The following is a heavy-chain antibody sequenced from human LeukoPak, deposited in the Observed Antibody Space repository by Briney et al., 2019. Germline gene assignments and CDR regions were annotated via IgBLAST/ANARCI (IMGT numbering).Heavy chain of an antibody. CDR2: IRGKVYGETT. D-gene: IGHD5-12*01. J-gene: IGHJ4*02. Sequence: GRSLRLSCAASGFTFGDHAMSWVRQAPGKGLEWVGFIRGKVYGETTEYAASVQGRFTISKDDSRTIAYLQMNSLKPEDTAVYYCARHSGGLDSWGQGTLVTVSS. CDR3: ARHSGGLDS. CDR1: GFTFGDHA. V-gene: IGHV3-49*04.